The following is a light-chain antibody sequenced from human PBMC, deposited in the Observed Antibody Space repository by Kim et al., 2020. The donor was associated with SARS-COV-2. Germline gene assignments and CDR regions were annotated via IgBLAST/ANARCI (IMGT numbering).Light chain of an antibody. CDR2: RND. Sequence: QSVLTQPPSASGTPGQRVTISCSGSSSNIGSSYVYWYQQLPGTAPKLLIYRNDQRPSGVPDRFSASKSGTSASLAISGLRSEDEADYYCAAWDDSLSGVFGGGTQLTVL. CDR3: AAWDDSLSGV. J-gene: IGLJ3*02. V-gene: IGLV1-47*01. CDR1: SSNIGSSY.